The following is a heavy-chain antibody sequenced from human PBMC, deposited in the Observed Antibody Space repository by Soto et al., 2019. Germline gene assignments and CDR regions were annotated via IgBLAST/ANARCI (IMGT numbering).Heavy chain of an antibody. V-gene: IGHV1-8*01. Sequence: ASVKVSCKASGYTFTSYYINWVRQATGQGLEWMGWMNPNSGNTGYAQKFQGRVTMTRNTSISTAYMELSSLRSEDMAVYYCARGPEYSSSQNFDYWGQGTLVTVSS. CDR1: GYTFTSYY. J-gene: IGHJ4*02. CDR3: ARGPEYSSSQNFDY. D-gene: IGHD6-6*01. CDR2: MNPNSGNT.